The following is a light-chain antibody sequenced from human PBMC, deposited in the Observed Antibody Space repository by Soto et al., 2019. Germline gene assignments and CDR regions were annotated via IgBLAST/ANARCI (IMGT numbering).Light chain of an antibody. CDR3: QPYNIWPPYT. V-gene: IGKV3-15*01. CDR2: GAS. Sequence: EKVMTQSPVTLSVSPGERATLSCRANHSVSNNLAWYQLRIGQAPRLLIYGASTRAAGIPARFSGGVSGTEFNLTISRLQAEDFAVYYCQPYNIWPPYTFGRGTKLEIK. CDR1: HSVSNN. J-gene: IGKJ2*01.